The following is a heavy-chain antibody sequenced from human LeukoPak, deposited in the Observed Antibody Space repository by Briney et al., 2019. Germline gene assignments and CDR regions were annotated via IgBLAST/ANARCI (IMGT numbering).Heavy chain of an antibody. CDR2: IVVGTGNT. CDR1: GFTFTSSA. V-gene: IGHV1-58*01. CDR3: AAGLLSDF. Sequence: SVKVSCKASGFTFTSSAVQWVRQARGQRLGWIGWIVVGTGNTKYAQKFQERVTITRDMSTSTAYMELSSLRSEDTAVYYCAAGLLSDFWGQGTLVSVSS. D-gene: IGHD4/OR15-4a*01. J-gene: IGHJ4*02.